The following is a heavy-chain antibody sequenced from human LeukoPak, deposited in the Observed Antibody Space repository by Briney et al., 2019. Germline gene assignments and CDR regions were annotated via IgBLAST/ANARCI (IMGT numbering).Heavy chain of an antibody. CDR2: IYYSGTT. J-gene: IGHJ6*03. CDR3: AGLRDYTYYYYYMDV. CDR1: GGSINSYY. V-gene: IGHV4-59*01. D-gene: IGHD4-11*01. Sequence: PSETLSLTCTVSGGSINSYYWSWIRHPPGKGLEWIGYIYYSGTTNYNPSLKSRVTISVDTSKSQFSLKLSSVTAADTAVYYCAGLRDYTYYYYYMDVWGKGTTVTVSS.